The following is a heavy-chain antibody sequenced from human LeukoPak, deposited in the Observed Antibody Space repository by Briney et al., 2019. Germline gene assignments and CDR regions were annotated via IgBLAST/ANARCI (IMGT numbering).Heavy chain of an antibody. Sequence: GGSLRLSCAASGFTFSSYAMSWVRQAPGKGLEWVSAISSSGGSTYYADSVKGRFTISRDNSKNTLYLQMNSLRAEDTAVYYCAKDRSYYGSGSYLWGQGTLVTVSS. CDR1: GFTFSSYA. CDR2: ISSSGGST. CDR3: AKDRSYYGSGSYL. J-gene: IGHJ5*02. V-gene: IGHV3-23*01. D-gene: IGHD3-10*01.